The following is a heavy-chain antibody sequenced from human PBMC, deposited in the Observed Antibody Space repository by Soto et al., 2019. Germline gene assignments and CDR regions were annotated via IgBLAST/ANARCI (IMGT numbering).Heavy chain of an antibody. D-gene: IGHD4-17*01. J-gene: IGHJ5*02. CDR3: ARLIRWSHGNWFDP. CDR1: GYTFTSYA. Sequence: ASVKVSCKASGYTFTSYAMHWVRQAPGQRLEWMGWINAGNGNTKYSQKFQGRVTITRDTSASTAYMELSSLRSEDTAVYYCARLIRWSHGNWFDPWGQGTLVTVSS. V-gene: IGHV1-3*01. CDR2: INAGNGNT.